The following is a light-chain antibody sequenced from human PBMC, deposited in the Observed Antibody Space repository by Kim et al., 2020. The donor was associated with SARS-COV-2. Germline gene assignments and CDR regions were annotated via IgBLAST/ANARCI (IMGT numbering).Light chain of an antibody. J-gene: IGKJ2*01. V-gene: IGKV2-28*01. Sequence: DIVMTQSPLSLPVTXGEPASISCRSSQSLLHSNGYNYLDWYLQKPGQSPQLLIYLGSNRASGVPDRFSGSGSGTDFTLKISRVEAEDVGVYYCMQALQTPPYTFGQGTKLEIK. CDR1: QSLLHSNGYNY. CDR3: MQALQTPPYT. CDR2: LGS.